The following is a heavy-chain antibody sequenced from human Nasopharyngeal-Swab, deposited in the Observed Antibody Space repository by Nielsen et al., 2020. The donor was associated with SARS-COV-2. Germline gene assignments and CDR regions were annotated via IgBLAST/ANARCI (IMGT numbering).Heavy chain of an antibody. D-gene: IGHD3-16*01. CDR3: ARAGVGGAFDI. V-gene: IGHV4-34*01. CDR1: GGSFSGYY. CDR2: INRSGST. Sequence: SETLSLTCAVYGGSFSGYYWSWIRQPPGKGLEWIGEINRSGSTNSNPSLKSRVTISVDTSKNQFSLKLSSVTAADTAVYYCARAGVGGAFDIWGQGTMVTVSS. J-gene: IGHJ3*02.